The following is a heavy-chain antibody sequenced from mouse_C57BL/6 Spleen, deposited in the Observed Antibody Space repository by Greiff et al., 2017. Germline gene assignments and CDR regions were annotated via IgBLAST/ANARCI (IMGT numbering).Heavy chain of an antibody. D-gene: IGHD1-1*01. Sequence: QVQLKQSGAELVKPGASVKISCKASGYAFSSYWMNWVKQRPGKGLEWIGQIYPGDGDTNYNGKFKGKATLTADKSSSTAYMQLSSLTSEDSAVYVCARSYYGSSYVWYFDVWGTGTTVTVSS. CDR1: GYAFSSYW. J-gene: IGHJ1*03. V-gene: IGHV1-80*01. CDR3: ARSYYGSSYVWYFDV. CDR2: IYPGDGDT.